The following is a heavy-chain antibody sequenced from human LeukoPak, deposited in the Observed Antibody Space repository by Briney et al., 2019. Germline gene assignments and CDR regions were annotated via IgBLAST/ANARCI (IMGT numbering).Heavy chain of an antibody. CDR3: AKESGTHLRGPTAFDI. D-gene: IGHD3-3*01. V-gene: IGHV3-23*01. CDR2: ISGSGGST. J-gene: IGHJ3*02. Sequence: PGGSLRLSCAASGFTFSSYAMSWVRQAPGKGLEWVSAISGSGGSTYYADSVKGRFTISRDNSKNTLYLQMNSLRAEDTAVYYCAKESGTHLRGPTAFDIWGQGTRVTVSS. CDR1: GFTFSSYA.